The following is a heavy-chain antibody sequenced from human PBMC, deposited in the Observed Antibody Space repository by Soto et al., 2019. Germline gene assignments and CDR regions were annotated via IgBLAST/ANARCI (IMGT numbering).Heavy chain of an antibody. CDR1: GGSISSSNW. V-gene: IGHV4-4*02. D-gene: IGHD2-8*01. CDR3: ASTLNGDPDAFDI. Sequence: QVQLQESGPGLVKPSGTLSLTCAVSGGSISSSNWWSWVRQPPGKGLEWIGEIYHSGSTNYNPSLKRRVTISVDKSKNQFYLKLSSVTAADTAVYYCASTLNGDPDAFDIWGQGTMVTVSS. CDR2: IYHSGST. J-gene: IGHJ3*02.